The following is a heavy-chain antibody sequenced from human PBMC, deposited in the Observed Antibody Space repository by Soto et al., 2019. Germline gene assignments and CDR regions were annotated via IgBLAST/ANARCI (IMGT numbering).Heavy chain of an antibody. CDR2: ISGSGDDT. J-gene: IGHJ4*02. Sequence: EVQLLESGGGLAQPGGSLRLSCAASGFTFSSSAMNWVRQAPGKGLEWVAGISGSGDDTYYADSVKGRFTISRDNSKPTVFLEMRSLRLDDTALYYCAKRPNYFYSWGQGTLVTVSS. V-gene: IGHV3-23*01. CDR3: AKRPNYFYS. CDR1: GFTFSSSA.